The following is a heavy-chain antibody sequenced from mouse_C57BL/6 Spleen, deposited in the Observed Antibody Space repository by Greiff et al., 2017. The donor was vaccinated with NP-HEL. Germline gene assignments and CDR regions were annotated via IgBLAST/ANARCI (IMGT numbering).Heavy chain of an antibody. CDR3: AAQANYAMDY. CDR1: GYTFTDYN. D-gene: IGHD3-2*02. V-gene: IGHV1-22*01. CDR2: INPNNGGT. J-gene: IGHJ4*01. Sequence: EVQLQQSGPELVKPGASVKMSCKASGYTFTDYNMHWVKQSHGKSLEWIGYINPNNGGTSSNQKFKGKATLTVNKSSSTAYMELRSLTSEDSAVYYCAAQANYAMDYWGQGTSVTVSS.